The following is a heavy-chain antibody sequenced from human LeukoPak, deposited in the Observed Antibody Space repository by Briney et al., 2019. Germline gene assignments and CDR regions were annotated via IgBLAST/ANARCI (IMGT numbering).Heavy chain of an antibody. CDR2: ICSNGGST. D-gene: IGHD3-22*01. J-gene: IGHJ5*02. CDR3: APSPYYYESSGYSA. CDR1: GFTFSSYA. V-gene: IGHV3-64D*06. Sequence: GGSLRLSCSASGFTFSSYAMHWVRQAPGKGLEYVSAICSNGGSTYYADSVKGRFTSSRDNSKNTLYLQMSSLRAEDTAVYYCAPSPYYYESSGYSAWGQGTLVTVSS.